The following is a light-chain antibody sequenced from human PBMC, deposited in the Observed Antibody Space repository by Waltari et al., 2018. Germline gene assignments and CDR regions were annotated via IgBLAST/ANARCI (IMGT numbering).Light chain of an antibody. CDR3: AVWDDSLSGRV. J-gene: IGLJ3*02. CDR2: EDD. CDR1: SGSIASNF. Sequence: NFMLTQPHSVSESPVKTVTISCTRSSGSIASNFVQWYQQRPGSAPTTVIYEDDQRPSGVPDRFSGSKSGTSASLAISGLRSEDEADYYCAVWDDSLSGRVFGGGTKVTVL. V-gene: IGLV6-57*04.